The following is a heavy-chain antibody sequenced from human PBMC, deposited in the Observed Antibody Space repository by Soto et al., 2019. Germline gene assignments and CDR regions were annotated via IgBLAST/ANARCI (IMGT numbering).Heavy chain of an antibody. CDR3: ARDRDESIVATIIDY. D-gene: IGHD5-12*01. CDR2: IWYDGSNK. J-gene: IGHJ4*01. CDR1: GFTFSSYG. Sequence: PGGSLRLSCAASGFTFSSYGMQWVRQAPGKVLEWVAVIWYDGSNKYYADSVKGRFTISRDNSKNTLYLQMNSLRAEDTAVYYCARDRDESIVATIIDYWGQGTLVTVSS. V-gene: IGHV3-33*01.